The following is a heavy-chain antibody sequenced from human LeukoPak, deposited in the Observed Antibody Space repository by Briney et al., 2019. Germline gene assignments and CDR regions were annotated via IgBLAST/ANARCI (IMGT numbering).Heavy chain of an antibody. CDR1: GYTFTSYY. CDR3: AKFTVGSEDDY. J-gene: IGHJ4*02. V-gene: IGHV1-46*01. Sequence: ASVKVSCKASGYTFTSYYMHWVRQAPGQGLEWMGIINPSGGSTSYAQKFQGRVTMTRDTSISTAYMELSRLRSDDTAVYYCAKFTVGSEDDYWGQGTLVTVSS. CDR2: INPSGGST. D-gene: IGHD3-10*01.